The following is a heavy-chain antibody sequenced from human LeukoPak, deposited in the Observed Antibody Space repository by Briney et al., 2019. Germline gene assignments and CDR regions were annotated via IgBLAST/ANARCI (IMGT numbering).Heavy chain of an antibody. D-gene: IGHD3-10*01. CDR2: INAGNGNT. V-gene: IGHV1-3*01. CDR3: ARDSVMVRGVIRAPNNWFDP. Sequence: ASVKVSCKASGYTFTSYAMHWVRQAPGQRLEWMGWINAGNGNTKYSQKFQGRVTITRDTSASTAYMELSSLRSEDTAVYYCARDSVMVRGVIRAPNNWFDPWGQGTLVTVSS. CDR1: GYTFTSYA. J-gene: IGHJ5*02.